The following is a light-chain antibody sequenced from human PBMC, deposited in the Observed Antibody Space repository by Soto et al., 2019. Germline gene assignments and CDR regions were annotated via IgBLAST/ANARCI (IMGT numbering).Light chain of an antibody. Sequence: NFMLTQPHSVSESPGKTVTISCTRSSGSIASSFVQWYQLRPGSSPTTVIYEDDQRTAGVPDRFSGSVDTSSNSASLTISGLVTEDEADYFCQSYDSTLLVFGGGTKLTVL. V-gene: IGLV6-57*01. CDR1: SGSIASSF. J-gene: IGLJ2*01. CDR2: EDD. CDR3: QSYDSTLLV.